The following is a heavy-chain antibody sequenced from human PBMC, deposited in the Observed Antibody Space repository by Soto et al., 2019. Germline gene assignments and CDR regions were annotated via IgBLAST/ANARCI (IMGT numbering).Heavy chain of an antibody. J-gene: IGHJ4*02. Sequence: QVQLQESGPGLVKPSQTLSLTCTVSGGSISSGDYYWSWIRQPPGKGLEWIGYIYYSGSTYYNPSLKSRVTXXVXTXXNQFSLKLSSVTAADTAVYYCARGWYSSGWYYFDYWGQGTLVTVSS. D-gene: IGHD6-19*01. CDR2: IYYSGST. CDR1: GGSISSGDYY. V-gene: IGHV4-30-4*01. CDR3: ARGWYSSGWYYFDY.